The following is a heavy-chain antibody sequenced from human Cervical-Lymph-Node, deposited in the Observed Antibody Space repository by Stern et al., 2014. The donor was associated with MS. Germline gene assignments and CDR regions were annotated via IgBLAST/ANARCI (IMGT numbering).Heavy chain of an antibody. CDR1: GYTFTGYY. Sequence: VQLVQSGAEVKKPGASVKVSCKASGYTFTGYYMHWVRQAPGQGLEWKGRINPNSGGTNYAQKFQGRVTMTRDTSISTAYMELSRLRSDDTAVYYCARSNYCSGGSCYYYYGMDVWGQGTTVTVSS. CDR3: ARSNYCSGGSCYYYYGMDV. J-gene: IGHJ6*02. V-gene: IGHV1-2*06. D-gene: IGHD2-15*01. CDR2: INPNSGGT.